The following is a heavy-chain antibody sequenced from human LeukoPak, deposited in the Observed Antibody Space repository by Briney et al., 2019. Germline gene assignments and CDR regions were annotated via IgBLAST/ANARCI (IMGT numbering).Heavy chain of an antibody. CDR3: ARDAYYYGSGSYKNYYGMDV. V-gene: IGHV4-39*07. D-gene: IGHD3-10*01. CDR1: GGSISSSSYY. J-gene: IGHJ6*02. CDR2: IYYSGST. Sequence: PSETLSLTCTVSGGSISSSSYYWGWIRQPPGKGLEWIGSIYYSGSTYYNPSLKSRVTISVDTSKNQFSLKLSSVTAADTAVYYCARDAYYYGSGSYKNYYGMDVWGQGTTVTVSS.